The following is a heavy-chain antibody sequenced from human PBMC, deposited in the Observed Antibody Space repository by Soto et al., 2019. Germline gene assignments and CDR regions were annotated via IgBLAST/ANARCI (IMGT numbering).Heavy chain of an antibody. CDR2: TYYRSKWYN. Sequence: PSQTLSLTCAISGDSVSSNSAAWNWIRQSPSRGLEWLGRTYYRSKWYNDYAVSVKSRIIINPDTSKNQFSLEVNSVTPEDTAVYYCARSPDYSSSWYYSGVGWFDPWGQGTLVTVSS. J-gene: IGHJ5*02. CDR3: ARSPDYSSSWYYSGVGWFDP. D-gene: IGHD6-13*01. V-gene: IGHV6-1*01. CDR1: GDSVSSNSAA.